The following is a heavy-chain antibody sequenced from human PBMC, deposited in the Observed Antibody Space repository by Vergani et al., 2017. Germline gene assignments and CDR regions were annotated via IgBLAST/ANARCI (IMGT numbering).Heavy chain of an antibody. CDR3: AREDGGRGYYDSSGTFD. Sequence: QVQLVQSGAEVKKPGASVKVSCKASGYTFTSYAMHWVRQAPGQRLEWMGWINAGNGNTKYSQKFQGRVTITRDTSASTAYMELSSLRSEDTAVYYCAREDGGRGYYDSSGTFDWGQGTLVTVSS. D-gene: IGHD3-22*01. CDR1: GYTFTSYA. J-gene: IGHJ4*02. V-gene: IGHV1-3*01. CDR2: INAGNGNT.